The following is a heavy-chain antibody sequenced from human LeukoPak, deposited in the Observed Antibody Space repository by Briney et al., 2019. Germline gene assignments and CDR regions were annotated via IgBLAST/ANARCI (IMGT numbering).Heavy chain of an antibody. J-gene: IGHJ3*02. V-gene: IGHV3-21*01. Sequence: MSGGSLRLSCAASGFTFSSYSMNWVRQAPGKGLEWVSSISSSSSYIYYADSVKGRFTISRDNAKNSLYLQMNSLRAEDTAVYYCASVVGGAFDIWGQGTMVTVSS. CDR2: ISSSSSYI. CDR3: ASVVGGAFDI. D-gene: IGHD3-10*01. CDR1: GFTFSSYS.